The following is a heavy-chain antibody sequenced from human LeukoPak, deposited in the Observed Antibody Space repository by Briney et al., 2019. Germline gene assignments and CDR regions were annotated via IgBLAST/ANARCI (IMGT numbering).Heavy chain of an antibody. CDR2: ISGSGGST. CDR3: AKDRALVVAATYNWFDP. V-gene: IGHV3-23*01. J-gene: IGHJ5*02. Sequence: GGSLRLSCAASGFTFNSYAMSWVRQAPGKGLEWDSGISGSGGSTYYADSVKGRFTISRDNSKNTLYLQMNSLRVDDTAVYYCAKDRALVVAATYNWFDPWGQGTLVTVSS. CDR1: GFTFNSYA. D-gene: IGHD2-15*01.